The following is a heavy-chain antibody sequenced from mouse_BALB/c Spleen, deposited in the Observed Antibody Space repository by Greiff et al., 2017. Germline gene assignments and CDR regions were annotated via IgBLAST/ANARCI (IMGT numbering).Heavy chain of an antibody. Sequence: EVQRVESGGGLVKPGGSLKLSCAASGFTFSSYAMSWVRQTPEKRLEWVASISSGGSTYYPDSVKGRFTISRDNARNILYLQMSSLRSEDTAMYYCAREALYYGSSYWYCEVWGAGTTVTVSS. CDR3: AREALYYGSSYWYCEV. D-gene: IGHD1-1*01. CDR1: GFTFSSYA. V-gene: IGHV5-6-5*01. J-gene: IGHJ1*01. CDR2: ISSGGST.